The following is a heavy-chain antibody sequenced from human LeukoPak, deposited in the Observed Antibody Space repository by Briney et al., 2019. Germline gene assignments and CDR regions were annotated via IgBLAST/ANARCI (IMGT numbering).Heavy chain of an antibody. CDR2: IKQDGSET. CDR3: ARQTAGYYSPFDY. D-gene: IGHD3-9*01. V-gene: IGHV3-7*01. Sequence: GGSLRLSCAASGFTFSTYWMSWVRQAPGKRLEWVANIKQDGSETHYLDSMKGRFTISRDNANNSVYLHMSNLRAEDSAVYFCARQTAGYYSPFDYWGQGTLVTVSS. CDR1: GFTFSTYW. J-gene: IGHJ4*02.